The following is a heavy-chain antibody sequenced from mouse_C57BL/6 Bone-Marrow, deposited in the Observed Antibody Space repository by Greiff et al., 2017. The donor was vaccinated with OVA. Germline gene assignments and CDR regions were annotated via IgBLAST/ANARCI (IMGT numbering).Heavy chain of an antibody. CDR3: ATLYYDYDDWYFDV. D-gene: IGHD2-4*01. CDR2: IWRGGST. Sequence: QVQLQQSGPGLVQPSQSLSITCTVSGFSLTSYGVHWVRQSPGKGLEWLGVIWRGGSTDYNAAFMSRLSITKDNSKSQVFFKMNSLQADDTAIYYCATLYYDYDDWYFDVWGTGTTVTVSS. V-gene: IGHV2-5*01. J-gene: IGHJ1*03. CDR1: GFSLTSYG.